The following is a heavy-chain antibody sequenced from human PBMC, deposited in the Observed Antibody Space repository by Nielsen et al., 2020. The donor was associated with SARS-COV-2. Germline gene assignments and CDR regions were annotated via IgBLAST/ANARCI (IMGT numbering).Heavy chain of an antibody. D-gene: IGHD3-10*01. Sequence: GGSLRLSCAASGFTFDDYAMHWVRQAPGKGLEWVSGISWNSGSIGYADSVKGRFTISRDNAKNSLYLQMNSLRAEDTALYYCAKDIVWFGESYGMDVWGQGTTVTVSS. CDR2: ISWNSGSI. V-gene: IGHV3-9*01. CDR1: GFTFDDYA. J-gene: IGHJ6*02. CDR3: AKDIVWFGESYGMDV.